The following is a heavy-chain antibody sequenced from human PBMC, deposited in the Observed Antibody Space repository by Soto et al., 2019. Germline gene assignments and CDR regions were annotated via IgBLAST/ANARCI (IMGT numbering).Heavy chain of an antibody. J-gene: IGHJ4*02. Sequence: ASVKVSCKASGYTFISYDINWVRQATGQGLEWMGWMNPNSGNTGYAQKNQGRVTMTRNTSISTTYMELSSLRSEDTAMYYCARAWGTPREYWGQGTLVTVSS. CDR2: MNPNSGNT. CDR1: GYTFISYD. D-gene: IGHD1-1*01. V-gene: IGHV1-8*01. CDR3: ARAWGTPREY.